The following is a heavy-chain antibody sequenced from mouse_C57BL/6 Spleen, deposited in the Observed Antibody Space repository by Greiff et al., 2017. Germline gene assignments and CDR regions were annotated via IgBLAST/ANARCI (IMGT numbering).Heavy chain of an antibody. CDR3: ARGRSNYAFDY. Sequence: DVQLQESGPGLVKPSQSLSLTCSVTGYSITSGYYWNWIRQFPGNKLEWMSYISYDGSNNYDPSLKNRISITRDTSKNQFCLKLNSVTTEDTATYYCARGRSNYAFDYWGQGTTLTVSS. J-gene: IGHJ2*01. V-gene: IGHV3-6*01. CDR1: GYSITSGYY. D-gene: IGHD2-5*01. CDR2: ISYDGSN.